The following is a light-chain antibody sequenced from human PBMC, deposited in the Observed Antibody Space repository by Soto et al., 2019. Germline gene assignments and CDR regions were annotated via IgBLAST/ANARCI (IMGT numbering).Light chain of an antibody. V-gene: IGLV2-8*01. CDR2: EVN. Sequence: QSALTQPPSASGSPGQSVTISCTGTSRDIGSYNYVSWYQQHPGKAPKLIISEVNTRPSGVPDRFSGSKSGNTASLTVSGLQAEDEADYHCSSYGVSGNSNYVFGTGTKVTVL. CDR3: SSYGVSGNSNYV. CDR1: SRDIGSYNY. J-gene: IGLJ1*01.